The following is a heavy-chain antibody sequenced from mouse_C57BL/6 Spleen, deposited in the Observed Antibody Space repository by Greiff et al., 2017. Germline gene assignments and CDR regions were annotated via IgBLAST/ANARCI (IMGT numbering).Heavy chain of an antibody. CDR2: IDPSDSYT. J-gene: IGHJ3*01. CDR3: ARESYYGSSSFAY. CDR1: GYTFTRYW. Sequence: VQLQQPGAELVMPGASVKLSCKASGYTFTRYWMHWVKQRPGQGLEWIGEIDPSDSYTTYNQKFKGKSTLTVDKSSSTAYMQLSSLTSEDSAVYYCARESYYGSSSFAYWGQGTLVTVSA. D-gene: IGHD1-1*01. V-gene: IGHV1-69*01.